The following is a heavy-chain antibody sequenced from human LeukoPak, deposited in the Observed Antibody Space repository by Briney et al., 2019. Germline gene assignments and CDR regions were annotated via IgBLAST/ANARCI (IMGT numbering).Heavy chain of an antibody. CDR2: ISSSSYI. J-gene: IGHJ4*02. V-gene: IGHV3-21*01. D-gene: IGHD3-22*01. Sequence: GGSLRLSCAASGFTFSSYSMNWVRQAPGKGLEWVSSISSSSYIYYADSVKGRFTISRDNAKNSLYLQMNSLRAEDTAVYYCASIQGWDYYDSSGYSDYWGEGTLVTVSS. CDR1: GFTFSSYS. CDR3: ASIQGWDYYDSSGYSDY.